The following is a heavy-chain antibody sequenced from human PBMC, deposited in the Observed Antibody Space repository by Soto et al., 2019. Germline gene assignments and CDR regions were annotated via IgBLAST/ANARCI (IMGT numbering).Heavy chain of an antibody. CDR1: GYTFTSYY. V-gene: IGHV1-46*01. J-gene: IGHJ4*02. D-gene: IGHD5-18*01. CDR3: AGVGGYSYGGVDY. CDR2: INPSGGST. Sequence: QVQLVQSGAEVKKPGASVKVSCKASGYTFTSYYMHWVRQAPGQGLEWMGIINPSGGSTTYAQKFHCRGTTTRDTSTSTDYMELSSLRSEYTAVYYCAGVGGYSYGGVDYWGQGTLVTVSS.